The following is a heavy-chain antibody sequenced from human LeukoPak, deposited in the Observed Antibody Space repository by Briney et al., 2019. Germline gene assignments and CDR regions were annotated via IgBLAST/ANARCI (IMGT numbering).Heavy chain of an antibody. D-gene: IGHD4-17*01. J-gene: IGHJ5*02. V-gene: IGHV1-18*01. Sequence: ASVKVSCKASGYTFTSYGISWVRQAPGQGLEWMGWISAYNGNTNYAQKFQGRVTMTRDTSTSTVYMELSSLRSEDTAVYYCARELYGDSHLGNWFDPWGQGTLVTVSS. CDR2: ISAYNGNT. CDR1: GYTFTSYG. CDR3: ARELYGDSHLGNWFDP.